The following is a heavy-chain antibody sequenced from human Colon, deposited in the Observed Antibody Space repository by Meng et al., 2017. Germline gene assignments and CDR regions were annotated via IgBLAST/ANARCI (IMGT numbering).Heavy chain of an antibody. CDR1: GGSFSGYY. CDR3: VRSSAWVRTGFDP. V-gene: IGHV4-34*01. D-gene: IGHD6-19*01. J-gene: IGHJ5*02. CDR2: IGHSGIT. Sequence: QVQLQQWGAGLLKPSETLSLTCAVYGGSFSGYYWSWIRQPPGKGLEWIGSIGHSGITYYTPSLKSRVTVSIDTSKSQFSLKLTSVTAADTAVYYCVRSSAWVRTGFDPWGQGTLVTVSS.